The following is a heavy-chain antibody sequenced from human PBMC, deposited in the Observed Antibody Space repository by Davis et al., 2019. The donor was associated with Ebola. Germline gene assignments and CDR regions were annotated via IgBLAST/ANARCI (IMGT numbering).Heavy chain of an antibody. CDR1: GGSFSGYY. V-gene: IGHV4-34*01. CDR2: INHSGST. Sequence: GSLRLSCAVYGGSFSGYYWSWIRQPPGKGLEWIGEINHSGSTNYNPSLKSRVTISVDTSKNQFSLKLSSVTAADTAVYYCARGTFWSGYSFDYWGQGTLVTVSS. J-gene: IGHJ4*02. D-gene: IGHD3-3*01. CDR3: ARGTFWSGYSFDY.